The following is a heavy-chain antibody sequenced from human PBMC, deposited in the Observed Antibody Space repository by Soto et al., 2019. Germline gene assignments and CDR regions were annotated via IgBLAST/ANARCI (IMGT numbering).Heavy chain of an antibody. CDR1: GGTFSSYT. CDR3: ARALFFGIGLDWFDP. V-gene: IGHV1-69*02. Sequence: QVQLVQSGAEVKKPGSSVKVSCKASGGTFSSYTISWVRQAPGQGLEWMGRIIPILGIANYAQKFQGRVTITADKSTSTAYRELSSLRSEDTAVYYCARALFFGIGLDWFDPWGQGTLVTVSS. J-gene: IGHJ5*02. D-gene: IGHD2-21*01. CDR2: IIPILGIA.